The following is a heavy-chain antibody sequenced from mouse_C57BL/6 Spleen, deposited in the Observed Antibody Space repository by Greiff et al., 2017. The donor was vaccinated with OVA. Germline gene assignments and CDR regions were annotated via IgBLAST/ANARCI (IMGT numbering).Heavy chain of an antibody. V-gene: IGHV10-1*01. J-gene: IGHJ1*03. CDR1: GFSFNTYA. CDR3: VSSFITTVVGYFDV. D-gene: IGHD1-1*01. Sequence: DVHLVESGGGLVQPKGSLKLSCAASGFSFNTYAMNWVRQAPGKGLEWVARIRSKSNNYATYYADSVKDRFTISRDDSESMLYLQMNNLKTEDTAMYYCVSSFITTVVGYFDVWGTGTTVTVSS. CDR2: IRSKSNNYAT.